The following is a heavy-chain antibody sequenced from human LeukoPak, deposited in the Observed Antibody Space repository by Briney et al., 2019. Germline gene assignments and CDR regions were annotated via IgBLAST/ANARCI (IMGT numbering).Heavy chain of an antibody. CDR2: IYYTGST. CDR3: ARLRGPEYYFDY. J-gene: IGHJ4*02. CDR1: GGSISSSSYY. V-gene: IGHV4-39*01. Sequence: SETLSLTCTVSGGSISSSSYYWGWIRQPPGKGLEWIGNIYYTGSTYCNPSLKSRVTISVDTSKNQFSLRLSSVTAADTAVYYCARLRGPEYYFDYWGQGTLVTVSS. D-gene: IGHD3-10*01.